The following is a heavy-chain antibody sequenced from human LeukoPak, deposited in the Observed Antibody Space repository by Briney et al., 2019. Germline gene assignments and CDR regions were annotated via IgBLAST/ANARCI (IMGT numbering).Heavy chain of an antibody. CDR3: ARRVYSSSDWFDP. Sequence: GGSLRLSCAASGFTFSSYSMNWVRQAPGKGLEWVSSISSSSSYIYYADSVKGRFTISRDNAKNPLYLQMNSLRAEDTAVYYCARRVYSSSDWFDPWGQGTLVTVSS. CDR1: GFTFSSYS. J-gene: IGHJ5*02. CDR2: ISSSSSYI. V-gene: IGHV3-21*01. D-gene: IGHD6-6*01.